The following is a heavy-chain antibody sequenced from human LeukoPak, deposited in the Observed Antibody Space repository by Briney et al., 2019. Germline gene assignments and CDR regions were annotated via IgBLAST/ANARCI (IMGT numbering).Heavy chain of an antibody. V-gene: IGHV4-59*01. J-gene: IGHJ4*02. D-gene: IGHD6-19*01. CDR2: IYYSGST. CDR3: ARDLLSTAGYFDY. Sequence: SETLSLTCTVSGGSISSYYWSWIRQPPGKGLEWIGYIYYSGSTNYNPSLKGRVTISVDTSKNQFSLNLSSVTAADTAVYYCARDLLSTAGYFDYWGQGTLVTVSS. CDR1: GGSISSYY.